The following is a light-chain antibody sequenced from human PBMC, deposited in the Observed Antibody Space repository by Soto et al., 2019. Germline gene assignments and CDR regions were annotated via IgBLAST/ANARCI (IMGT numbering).Light chain of an antibody. CDR3: QHYDSYPLT. V-gene: IGKV1-39*01. CDR1: QGISTY. Sequence: DIQMTQSPSSLSASVGDRVTITCRASQGISTYLNWYQQKPGKAPKLLIYAASSLQSGVPSRFSGSGSGTVFTLAINNLQPEDFGTYYCQHYDSYPLTFGGGTKV. CDR2: AAS. J-gene: IGKJ4*01.